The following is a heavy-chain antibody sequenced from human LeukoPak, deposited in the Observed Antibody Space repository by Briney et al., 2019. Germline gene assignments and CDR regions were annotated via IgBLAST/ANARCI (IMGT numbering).Heavy chain of an antibody. CDR2: ISSSGSTI. Sequence: GGSLRLSCAASGFTFSDYYMCWIRQAPGKGLEWVSYISSSGSTIYYADSVKGRFTISRDNAKNSLYLQMNSLRAEDTAVYYCATRPRDYGGNSYFDYWGQGTLVTVSS. J-gene: IGHJ4*02. CDR3: ATRPRDYGGNSYFDY. CDR1: GFTFSDYY. V-gene: IGHV3-11*01. D-gene: IGHD4-23*01.